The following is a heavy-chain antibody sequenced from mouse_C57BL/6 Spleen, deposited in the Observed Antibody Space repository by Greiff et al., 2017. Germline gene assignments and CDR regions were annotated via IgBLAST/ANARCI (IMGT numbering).Heavy chain of an antibody. Sequence: LQESGPELVKPGASVKISCKASGYAFSSSWMNWVKQRPGKGLEWIGRIYPGDGDTNYNGKFKGKATLTADKSSSTAYMQLSSLTSEDSAVYFCAGYGNSLDYWGQGTSVTVSS. CDR3: AGYGNSLDY. V-gene: IGHV1-82*01. J-gene: IGHJ4*01. CDR1: GYAFSSSW. D-gene: IGHD2-1*01. CDR2: IYPGDGDT.